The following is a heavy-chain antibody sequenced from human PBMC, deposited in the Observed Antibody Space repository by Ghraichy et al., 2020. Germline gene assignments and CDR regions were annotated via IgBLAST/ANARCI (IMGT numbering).Heavy chain of an antibody. CDR1: GFTFSSYA. J-gene: IGHJ2*01. D-gene: IGHD2-2*01. V-gene: IGHV3-30*04. CDR2: ISYDGSNK. CDR3: ARARYCSSTSCPRGYFDL. Sequence: GGSLRLSCAASGFTFSSYAMHWVRQAPGKGLEWVAVISYDGSNKYYADSVKGRFTISRDNSKNTLYLQMNSLRAEDTAVYYCARARYCSSTSCPRGYFDLWGRRTLVTVSS.